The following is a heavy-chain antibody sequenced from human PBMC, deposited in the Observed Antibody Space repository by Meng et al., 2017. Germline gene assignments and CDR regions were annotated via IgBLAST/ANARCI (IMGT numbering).Heavy chain of an antibody. Sequence: QLKQSGPGMVKPTPTISLLRTIACVGFYRNTTAWNWSGQSSSRGLEWLGRAYYRCKWYHDYSESVKSRISSDPETSKNQFSLQLRAVTPEDSAVYYCARGSYSFDSWGQRTLVTVSS. CDR2: AYYRCKWYH. V-gene: IGHV6-1*01. CDR3: ARGSYSFDS. J-gene: IGHJ4*02. D-gene: IGHD1-26*01. CDR1: CVGFYRNTTA.